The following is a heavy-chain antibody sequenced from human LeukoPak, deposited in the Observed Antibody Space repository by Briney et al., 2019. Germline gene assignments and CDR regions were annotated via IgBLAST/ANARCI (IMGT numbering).Heavy chain of an antibody. CDR1: DGSISSSSYY. CDR2: IYYSGST. Sequence: PSETLSLTCTVSDGSISSSSYYWGWIRQPPGKGLEWIGAIYYSGSTYLNPSLNSRLTISVDTSKNQFSLKLSSVTAADTAVYYCARLKGYYFDYWGQGTLVTVSS. V-gene: IGHV4-39*01. CDR3: ARLKGYYFDY. J-gene: IGHJ4*02.